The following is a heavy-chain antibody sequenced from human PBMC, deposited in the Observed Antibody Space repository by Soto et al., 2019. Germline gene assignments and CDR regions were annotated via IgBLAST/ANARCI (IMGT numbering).Heavy chain of an antibody. CDR3: AKKYYYDSSGYYYDY. V-gene: IGHV3-7*01. CDR1: GFTFSSYW. D-gene: IGHD3-22*01. J-gene: IGHJ4*02. Sequence: VQLVESGGGLVQPGGSLRLSCAASGFTFSSYWMSWVRQAPGKGLEWVANIKQDGSEKYYVDSVKGRFTISRDNAKNSLYLQMNSLRAEDTAVYYCAKKYYYDSSGYYYDYWGQGTLVTVSS. CDR2: IKQDGSEK.